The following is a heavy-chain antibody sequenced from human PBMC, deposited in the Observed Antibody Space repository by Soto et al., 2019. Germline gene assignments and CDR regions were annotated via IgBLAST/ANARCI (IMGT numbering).Heavy chain of an antibody. Sequence: SETLSLTCTVSGGSISSYYWGWIRQPPGKGLEWIGSIFYGVSTYYNPSLKSRVTISVDTSKNQFSLKLSSVTAADTAVYYCASTVSGYDSDNWGRGTLVTVSS. J-gene: IGHJ4*02. D-gene: IGHD5-12*01. V-gene: IGHV4-39*01. CDR2: IFYGVST. CDR1: GGSISSYY. CDR3: ASTVSGYDSDN.